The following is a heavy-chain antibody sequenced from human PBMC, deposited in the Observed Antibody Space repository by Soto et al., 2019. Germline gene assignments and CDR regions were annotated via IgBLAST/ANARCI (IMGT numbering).Heavy chain of an antibody. CDR1: GYSFTDYW. CDR3: ARQADYNILTGYFYYFDY. Sequence: PXECLKISCKSSGYSFTDYWIGWVRQIPGKGLEWMGIIYPGDSDARYSPSFQGQVTISVDTSINTAFLRWNSLTASDTAVYYCARQADYNILTGYFYYFDYWGQGSLVTVSS. V-gene: IGHV5-51*01. D-gene: IGHD3-9*01. J-gene: IGHJ4*02. CDR2: IYPGDSDA.